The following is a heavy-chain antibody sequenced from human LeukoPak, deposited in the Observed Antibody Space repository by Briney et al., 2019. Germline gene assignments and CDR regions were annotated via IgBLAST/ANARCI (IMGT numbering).Heavy chain of an antibody. V-gene: IGHV3-7*05. D-gene: IGHD1-26*01. Sequence: GGSLRLSCAASGFTFSSYWMSWVRQAPGKGLEWVANIKQDGREKYYVDSVKGRFTISRDNAKNSLYLQMNSLRAEDTAVYYCAKEGSNGDFDYWGQGTLVTVSS. CDR3: AKEGSNGDFDY. CDR2: IKQDGREK. CDR1: GFTFSSYW. J-gene: IGHJ4*02.